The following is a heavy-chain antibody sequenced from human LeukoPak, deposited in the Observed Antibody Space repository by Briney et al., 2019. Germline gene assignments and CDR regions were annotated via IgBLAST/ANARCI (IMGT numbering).Heavy chain of an antibody. CDR1: GYTFTGYY. CDR2: INPNGGGT. V-gene: IGHV1-2*02. J-gene: IGHJ4*02. D-gene: IGHD6-13*01. CDR3: ARDPIEAAVDFDY. Sequence: ASVKVSCKASGYTFTGYYIHWVRQAPGQGLEWMGWINPNGGGTKYGQKFQGRVTMTRDTSISTAYMELSSLRSDDTAVYYCARDPIEAAVDFDYWGQGTLVTVSS.